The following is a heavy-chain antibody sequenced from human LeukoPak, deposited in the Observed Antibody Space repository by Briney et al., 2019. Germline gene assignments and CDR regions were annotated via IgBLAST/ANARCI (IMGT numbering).Heavy chain of an antibody. CDR2: IYYSGST. CDR1: GGSISSSSYY. Sequence: SETLSLTCTVSGGSISSSSYYWGWIRQPPGKGLEWIGSIYYSGSTYYNPSLKSRVTISVDTSKNQFSLKLSSVTAADTAVYYCAREVGGQQLVFFGIWGQGTVVTVSS. V-gene: IGHV4-39*07. D-gene: IGHD6-13*01. J-gene: IGHJ3*02. CDR3: AREVGGQQLVFFGI.